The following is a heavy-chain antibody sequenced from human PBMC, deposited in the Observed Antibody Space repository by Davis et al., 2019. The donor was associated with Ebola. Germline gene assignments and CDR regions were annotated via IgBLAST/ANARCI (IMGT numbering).Heavy chain of an antibody. J-gene: IGHJ3*01. CDR3: ARGGGLPVFGVVRAGYYYPLVV. Sequence: PSETLSLTCTVSGGSISGHSWNWIRQPPGKGLEWIGYIHYSGATNYNPSLKSRVTISVDTSKNQFSLKLASVTAADTAVYYCARGGGLPVFGVVRAGYYYPLVVWGQGTMVTVSS. CDR1: GGSISGHS. CDR2: IHYSGAT. V-gene: IGHV4-59*11. D-gene: IGHD3-3*01.